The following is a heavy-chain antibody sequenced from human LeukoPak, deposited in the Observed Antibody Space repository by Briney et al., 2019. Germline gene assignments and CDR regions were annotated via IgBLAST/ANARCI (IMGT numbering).Heavy chain of an antibody. CDR1: GXSISSGGYY. CDR3: ARRAVAGPFDY. V-gene: IGHV4-31*03. CDR2: IYYSGST. Sequence: SQTLSLTCTVSGXSISSGGYYLSWIRQHPGKGLEWIGYIYYSGSTYSNPSLRSRITISVDTSKNQFSLKLSSVTAADTAVYYCARRAVAGPFDYWGQGTLVTVSS. J-gene: IGHJ4*02. D-gene: IGHD6-19*01.